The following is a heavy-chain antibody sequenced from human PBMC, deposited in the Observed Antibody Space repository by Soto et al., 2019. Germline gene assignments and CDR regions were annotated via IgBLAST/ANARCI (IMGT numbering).Heavy chain of an antibody. CDR1: GASISAYA. D-gene: IGHD6-19*01. CDR2: LYSSGNT. J-gene: IGHJ4*02. V-gene: IGHV4-4*07. CDR3: ARGPYSSGWYVVDY. Sequence: PSETLSLTCTVSGASISAYAWSWIRQPAGKGLEYIGRLYSSGNTNYNPSFKSRLTMSADTSKSQFSLKLTSVTAADTAVYYCARGPYSSGWYVVDYWGQGTLVTVS.